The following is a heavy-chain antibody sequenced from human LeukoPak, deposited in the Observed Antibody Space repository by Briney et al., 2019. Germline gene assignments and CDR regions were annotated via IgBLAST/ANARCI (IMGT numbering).Heavy chain of an antibody. V-gene: IGHV3-23*01. CDR2: ISGSGGST. Sequence: HPGGSLRLSCAASGFTFSSYAMSWVRQAPGKGLEWVSAISGSGGSTYYADSVKGRFTISRDNSKNTLYLQMNSLRAEDTAVYYCAKDQGYYYDSSGYWGQGTLVTVSS. J-gene: IGHJ4*02. CDR1: GFTFSSYA. D-gene: IGHD3-22*01. CDR3: AKDQGYYYDSSGY.